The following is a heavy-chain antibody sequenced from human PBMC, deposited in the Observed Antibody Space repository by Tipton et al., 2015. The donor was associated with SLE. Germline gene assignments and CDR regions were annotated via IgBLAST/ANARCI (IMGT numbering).Heavy chain of an antibody. Sequence: TLSLTCSVYGGSFSGYYWSWIRQPPGKGLEWIGEIHHSGSTDYNPSLKSRVTISADTSKNQFSLKLSSVTAADTAVYYCVREYQGSFYVNGAFDVWGQGTVVTVSS. D-gene: IGHD1-26*01. CDR1: GGSFSGYY. CDR2: IHHSGST. J-gene: IGHJ3*01. V-gene: IGHV4-34*01. CDR3: VREYQGSFYVNGAFDV.